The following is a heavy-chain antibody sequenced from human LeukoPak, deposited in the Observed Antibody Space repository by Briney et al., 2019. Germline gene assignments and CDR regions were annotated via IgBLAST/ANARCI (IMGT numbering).Heavy chain of an antibody. Sequence: GGSLRLSCAASGFTFSGYAMSWVRQAPGKGLEWVSDISASGSNTYYADSVKGRFTISRANSKKTLYLEMTSLRAEDTAVYYCAKERNGYGRRFDYWGQGTLVTVSS. D-gene: IGHD5-12*01. J-gene: IGHJ4*02. V-gene: IGHV3-23*01. CDR3: AKERNGYGRRFDY. CDR1: GFTFSGYA. CDR2: ISASGSNT.